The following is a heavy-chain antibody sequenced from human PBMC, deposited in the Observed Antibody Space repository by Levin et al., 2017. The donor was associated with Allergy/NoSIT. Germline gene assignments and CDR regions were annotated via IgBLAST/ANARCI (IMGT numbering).Heavy chain of an antibody. Sequence: PGGSLRLSCTVSGGSISSYYWSWIRQPPGKGPEWIGYIYYSGSTNYNPSLQSRVTISIDTSKNQFSLKLRSVTAADTAVYYCARDGRGVSGRPPFDYWGQGTLVTVSS. CDR3: ARDGRGVSGRPPFDY. D-gene: IGHD2-8*01. CDR2: IYYSGST. J-gene: IGHJ4*02. CDR1: GGSISSYY. V-gene: IGHV4-59*01.